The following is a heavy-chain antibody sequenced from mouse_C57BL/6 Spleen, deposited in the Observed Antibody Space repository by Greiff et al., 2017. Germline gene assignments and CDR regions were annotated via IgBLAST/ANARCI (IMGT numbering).Heavy chain of an antibody. J-gene: IGHJ4*01. CDR3: ASYIVTDAMDY. CDR1: GFTFSSYA. V-gene: IGHV5-4*03. Sequence: DVKLQESGGGLVKPGGSLKLSCAASGFTFSSYAMSWVRQTPEKRLEWVATISDGGSYTYYPDNVKGRFTISRDNAKNNLYLQMSHLKSEDTAMYYCASYIVTDAMDYWGQGTSVTVSS. D-gene: IGHD2-5*01. CDR2: ISDGGSYT.